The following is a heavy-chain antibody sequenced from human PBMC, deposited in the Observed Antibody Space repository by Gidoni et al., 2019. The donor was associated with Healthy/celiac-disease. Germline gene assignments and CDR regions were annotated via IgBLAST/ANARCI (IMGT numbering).Heavy chain of an antibody. CDR3: AKCYGSSGYYYVGGYDY. V-gene: IGHV3-23*01. CDR2: ISGSGGRT. CDR1: GFTFSSYA. Sequence: EVQLLESGGGLVQPGWSLRLSCAASGFTFSSYAMSWVRQAPGKGLEWVTAISGSGGRTYYAYSVKGRFTSSRDNAKNTLYLEMNSLRAEDTAVYYCAKCYGSSGYYYVGGYDYWGQGTLVTVSS. D-gene: IGHD3-22*01. J-gene: IGHJ4*02.